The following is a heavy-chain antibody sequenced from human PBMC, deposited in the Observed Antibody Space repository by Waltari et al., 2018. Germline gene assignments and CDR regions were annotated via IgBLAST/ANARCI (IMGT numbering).Heavy chain of an antibody. Sequence: QVQLQQWGAGLLQPSETLSLTWAVSDGSFSAYYWSWPRQPPGKGLAWFGKINHSGGTNYNPCLKSRVTISVDTSKKQFSLRLNSVTAADTAVYYCARGPRIAVAGASFDYWGQGTQVTVSS. CDR2: INHSGGT. CDR1: DGSFSAYY. D-gene: IGHD6-19*01. J-gene: IGHJ4*02. CDR3: ARGPRIAVAGASFDY. V-gene: IGHV4-34*01.